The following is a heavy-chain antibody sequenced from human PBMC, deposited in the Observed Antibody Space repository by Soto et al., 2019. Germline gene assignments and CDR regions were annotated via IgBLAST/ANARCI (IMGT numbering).Heavy chain of an antibody. Sequence: PGGSLRLSCAASGFTFIIYAMSWVRQAPGKGLEWVSAISGSGGSTYYADSVKGRFTISRDNSKNTLYLQMNSLRAEDTAVYYCAKLSGPDNLCRSSTSCYARGYYYYMDVWGKGTTVTVSS. CDR3: AKLSGPDNLCRSSTSCYARGYYYYMDV. CDR2: ISGSGGST. V-gene: IGHV3-23*01. D-gene: IGHD2-2*01. J-gene: IGHJ6*03. CDR1: GFTFIIYA.